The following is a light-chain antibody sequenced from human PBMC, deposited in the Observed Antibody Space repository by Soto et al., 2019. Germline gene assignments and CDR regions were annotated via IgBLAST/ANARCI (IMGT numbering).Light chain of an antibody. CDR3: SSYAGSSTFYV. J-gene: IGLJ1*01. CDR2: DVT. Sequence: QSALTQPPSASGSPEQSVTISCTGTSSDVGGYKYVSWYQQHPGKAPKLIIYDVTKRPSGVPDRFSGSKSGNTASLTVSGLQADDEADYYCSSYAGSSTFYVFGAGTKVTVL. CDR1: SSDVGGYKY. V-gene: IGLV2-8*01.